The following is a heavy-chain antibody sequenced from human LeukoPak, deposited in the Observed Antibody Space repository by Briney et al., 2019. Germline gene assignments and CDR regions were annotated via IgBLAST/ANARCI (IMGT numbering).Heavy chain of an antibody. CDR3: ARDGGFWSGYSSAFDI. D-gene: IGHD3-3*01. CDR1: GGSISSGSYY. J-gene: IGHJ3*02. V-gene: IGHV4-61*02. CDR2: IYTSGST. Sequence: PSETLSLTCTVSGGSISSGSYYWSWIRQPAGKGLEWIGRIYTSGSTNYNPSLKSRVTISVDTSKNQFSLKLSSVTAADTAVYYCARDGGFWSGYSSAFDIWGQGTMVTVSS.